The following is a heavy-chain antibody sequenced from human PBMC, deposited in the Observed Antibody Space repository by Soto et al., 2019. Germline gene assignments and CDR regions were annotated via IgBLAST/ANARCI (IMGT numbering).Heavy chain of an antibody. Sequence: ASVKVSCKASGYTFTGYYMHWVRQAPGQGLEWMLWINPNSGGSNYAQKFQGWVTMARDTSISTAYMELSSLRSDDTAVYYCARDLEGISNGYYGMDVWGQGTTVTVSS. D-gene: IGHD6-13*01. CDR2: INPNSGGS. CDR1: GYTFTGYY. J-gene: IGHJ6*02. V-gene: IGHV1-2*04. CDR3: ARDLEGISNGYYGMDV.